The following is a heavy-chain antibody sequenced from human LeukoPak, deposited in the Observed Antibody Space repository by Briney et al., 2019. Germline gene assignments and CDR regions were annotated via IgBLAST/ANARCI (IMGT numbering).Heavy chain of an antibody. D-gene: IGHD6-19*01. CDR3: ARLSTGWPDKAYFGY. CDR1: GGSISGYY. Sequence: SETLSLTCTVSGGSISGYYWSWIRQPPGKGLEWIGYVYYSENTNYNPALKSRVTISIDTSKNQYSLKLSPVTAADTAVYYCARLSTGWPDKAYFGYWGQGTLVTVSS. J-gene: IGHJ4*02. CDR2: VYYSENT. V-gene: IGHV4-59*08.